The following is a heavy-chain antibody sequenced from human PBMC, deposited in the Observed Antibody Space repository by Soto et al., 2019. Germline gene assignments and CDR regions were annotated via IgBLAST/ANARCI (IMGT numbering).Heavy chain of an antibody. Sequence: PSETLSLTCAVYGGSISSSGYSWSWTRQPPGKGLEWIGYIYHSGSTYYNPSLKSRVTISVDRSNNQFSLKLSSVTAADTAVYYCARERDYDFWTGQTLYYYGMDVWGQGTPVTVSS. J-gene: IGHJ6*02. D-gene: IGHD3-3*01. CDR3: ARERDYDFWTGQTLYYYGMDV. V-gene: IGHV4-30-2*01. CDR1: GGSISSSGYS. CDR2: IYHSGST.